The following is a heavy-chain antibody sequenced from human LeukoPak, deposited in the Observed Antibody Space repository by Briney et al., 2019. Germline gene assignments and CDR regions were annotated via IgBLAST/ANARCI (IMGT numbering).Heavy chain of an antibody. CDR1: GFTFSSYW. CDR2: IKQDGSEK. V-gene: IGHV3-7*01. CDR3: ARAWSRYYDSSGYYLSESFDY. Sequence: GGSLRLSCAASGFTFSSYWMSWVRQAPGKGLEWVANIKQDGSEKYYVDSVKGRFTISRDNAKNSLYLQMNSLRAEDTAVYYCARAWSRYYDSSGYYLSESFDYWGQGTLVTVSS. D-gene: IGHD3-22*01. J-gene: IGHJ4*02.